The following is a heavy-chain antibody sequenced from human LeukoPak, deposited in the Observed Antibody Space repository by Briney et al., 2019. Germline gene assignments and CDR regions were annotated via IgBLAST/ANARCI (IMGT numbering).Heavy chain of an antibody. CDR3: ACLTMIVDKTDY. J-gene: IGHJ4*02. CDR2: IYYSGST. V-gene: IGHV4-59*08. D-gene: IGHD3-22*01. Sequence: SETLSLTCTVSGGSIRSYYWSWIRQSPGKGLEWIGYIYYSGSTNYNPSLRSRVTISVDTSKNQFSLKLSSVTAADTAVYYCACLTMIVDKTDYWGQGTLVTVSS. CDR1: GGSIRSYY.